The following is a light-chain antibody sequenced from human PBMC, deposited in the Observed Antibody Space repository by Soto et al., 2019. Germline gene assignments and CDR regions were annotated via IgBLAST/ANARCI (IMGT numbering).Light chain of an antibody. CDR3: SSYTSSSTLYV. Sequence: HSVLTQPASVFGSPGQSITISCTGTSSDVGGYNYVSWYQQHPGKAPKLMIYDVSNRPSGVSNRFSGSKSGNTASLTISGLQAEDESDYYCSSYTSSSTLYVFGTGTKVTVL. V-gene: IGLV2-14*01. J-gene: IGLJ1*01. CDR1: SSDVGGYNY. CDR2: DVS.